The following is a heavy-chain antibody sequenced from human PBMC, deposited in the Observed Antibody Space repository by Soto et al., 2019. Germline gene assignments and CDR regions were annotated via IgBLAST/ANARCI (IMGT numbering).Heavy chain of an antibody. CDR2: IYHSGST. D-gene: IGHD3-10*01. CDR3: ARAPGSGWGAFDI. CDR1: GGSISSGGYS. Sequence: PSETLSLTCAVSGGSISSGGYSWSWIRQPPGKGLEWIGYIYHSGSTYYNPSLKSRVTISVDRSKNQFSLKLSSVTAADTAVYYCARAPGSGWGAFDIWGQGTMVTVSS. J-gene: IGHJ3*02. V-gene: IGHV4-30-2*01.